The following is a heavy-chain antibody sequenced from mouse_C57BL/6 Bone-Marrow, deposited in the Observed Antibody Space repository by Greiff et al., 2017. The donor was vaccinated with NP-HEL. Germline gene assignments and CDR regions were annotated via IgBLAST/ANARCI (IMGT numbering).Heavy chain of an antibody. CDR2: IYPGSGST. Sequence: VQLQESGAELVKPGASVKMSCKASGYTFTSYWITWVKQRPGQGLEWIGDIYPGSGSTNYNEKFKSKATLTVDTSSSTAYMQLSSLTSEDSAVYYCARWSLLRSLYYFDYWGQGTTLTVSS. V-gene: IGHV1-55*01. J-gene: IGHJ2*01. CDR3: ARWSLLRSLYYFDY. CDR1: GYTFTSYW. D-gene: IGHD1-2*01.